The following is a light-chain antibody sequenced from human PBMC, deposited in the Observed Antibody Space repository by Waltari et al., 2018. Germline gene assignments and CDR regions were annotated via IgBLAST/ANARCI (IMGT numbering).Light chain of an antibody. CDR3: QSYDTSLSVV. V-gene: IGLV1-40*01. Sequence: QAVLTQPPSVSGAPGQRVTISCTGSSSNIGAGYDVHWYQQVPRRAPKLLIYGNNNRPAGVPDRLFGSTSGTSASLAITGLQADDEAEYYCQSYDTSLSVVFGGGTKLTVL. J-gene: IGLJ3*02. CDR1: SSNIGAGYD. CDR2: GNN.